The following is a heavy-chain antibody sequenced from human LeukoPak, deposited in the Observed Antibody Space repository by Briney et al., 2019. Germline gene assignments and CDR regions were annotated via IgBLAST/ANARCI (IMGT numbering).Heavy chain of an antibody. V-gene: IGHV3-21*01. CDR2: ISARGTYI. CDR1: GSTFSTYC. J-gene: IGHJ4*02. CDR3: VRLRRNSDTSGFYYYYDF. Sequence: PGGSLRLSCAASGSTFSTYCINWVRQVPGKGLEWVSSISARGTYIYYTDSGRGRFRISRGSARDSLYLQMNSMRAEDAAVDYCVRLRRNSDTSGFYYYYDFWGQGTLVTVSS. D-gene: IGHD3-22*01.